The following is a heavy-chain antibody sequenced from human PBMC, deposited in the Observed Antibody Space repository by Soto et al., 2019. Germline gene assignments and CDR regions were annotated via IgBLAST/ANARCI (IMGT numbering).Heavy chain of an antibody. D-gene: IGHD6-13*01. CDR1: GDNVFCNGVA. CDR2: TYYKSRWYN. V-gene: IGHV6-1*01. Sequence: SQTLSVTCDISGDNVFCNGVAWEWIRQSPSRGLEWLGRTYYKSRWYNDYAVSVKSRLIVNLDTSKNQFSLRLNSVTAEDTAVYYCARGRSSSFDFWGQGTLVTVSS. CDR3: ARGRSSSFDF. J-gene: IGHJ4*02.